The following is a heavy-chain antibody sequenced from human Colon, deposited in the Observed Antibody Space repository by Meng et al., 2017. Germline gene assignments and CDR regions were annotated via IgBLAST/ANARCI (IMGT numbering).Heavy chain of an antibody. J-gene: IGHJ4*02. CDR1: GYSFTAYY. D-gene: IGHD1-14*01. V-gene: IGHV1-2*06. Sequence: ASVKVSCKAAGYSFTAYYIHWVRHAPGQGLEWVVRINPSTGGTNYAQRFQGRVTMTRDTSISTAYMELGRLTSDDTAVFYCAREGYKGQQVEEFDYWGQGSLVTVSS. CDR3: AREGYKGQQVEEFDY. CDR2: INPSTGGT.